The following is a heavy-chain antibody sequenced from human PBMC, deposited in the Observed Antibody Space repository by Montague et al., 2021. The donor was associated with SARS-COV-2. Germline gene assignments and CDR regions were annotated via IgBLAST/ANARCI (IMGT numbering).Heavy chain of an antibody. CDR2: YHSGST. D-gene: IGHD3-10*01. V-gene: IGHV4-30-2*01. J-gene: IGHJ6*02. Sequence: YHSGSTYYNPSLKSRVTISLDRSKNQVSLNLTSVTAADTAVYYCARGSMVRGGKVYYGVDVWGQGTTVTVSS. CDR3: ARGSMVRGGKVYYGVDV.